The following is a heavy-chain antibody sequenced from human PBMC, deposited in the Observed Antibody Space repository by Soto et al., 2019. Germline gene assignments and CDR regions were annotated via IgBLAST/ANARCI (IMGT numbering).Heavy chain of an antibody. CDR2: INAGNGNT. Sequence: ASVKVFCEASGYTFESHAIQWVRQAHGQRPEWLGWINAGNGNTYYSEKFEGRVTFTRDTLATTVNMELTSLTYEDTAVYYCGRDQSGIGYYVDWFAPWRQGTLVTVSS. V-gene: IGHV1-3*01. CDR3: GRDQSGIGYYVDWFAP. J-gene: IGHJ5*02. CDR1: GYTFESHA. D-gene: IGHD3-10*02.